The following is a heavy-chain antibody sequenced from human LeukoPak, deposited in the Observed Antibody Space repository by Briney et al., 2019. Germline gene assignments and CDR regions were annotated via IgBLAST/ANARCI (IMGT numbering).Heavy chain of an antibody. Sequence: PGGSLRLSCAASGFTFSSYWMSWVRQAPGKGLEWVANIKQDGSEKYYVDSVKGRFTISRDNAKNSLYLQMNSLGAEDTAVYYCARVGYSYGYFFDYWGQGTLVTVSS. D-gene: IGHD5-18*01. CDR3: ARVGYSYGYFFDY. CDR2: IKQDGSEK. CDR1: GFTFSSYW. J-gene: IGHJ4*02. V-gene: IGHV3-7*01.